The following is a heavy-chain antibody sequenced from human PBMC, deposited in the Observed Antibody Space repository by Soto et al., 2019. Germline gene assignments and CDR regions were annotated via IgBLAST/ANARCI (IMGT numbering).Heavy chain of an antibody. D-gene: IGHD6-6*01. CDR2: IYYSGST. V-gene: IGHV4-39*01. J-gene: IGHJ5*02. CDR1: GGSISSSSYY. CDR3: ASLAYSSSSTQEIPWFDP. Sequence: KPSETLSLTCTVSGGSISSSSYYWGWIRQPPGKGLEWIGSIYYSGSTYYNPSLKSRVTISVDTSKNQFSLKLSSVTAADTAVYYCASLAYSSSSTQEIPWFDPWRQGTLVTVSS.